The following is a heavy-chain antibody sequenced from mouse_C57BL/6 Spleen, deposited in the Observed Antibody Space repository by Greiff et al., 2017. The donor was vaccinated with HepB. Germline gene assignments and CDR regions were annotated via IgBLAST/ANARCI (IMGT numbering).Heavy chain of an antibody. D-gene: IGHD1-1*01. J-gene: IGHJ4*01. V-gene: IGHV5-6*01. CDR3: ARQELRGSYAMDY. CDR1: GFTFSSYG. CDR2: ISSGGSYT. Sequence: EVKLMESGGDLVKPGGSLKLSCAASGFTFSSYGMSWVRQTPDKRLEWVATISSGGSYTYYPDSVKGRFTISRDNAKNTLYLQMSSLKSEDTAMYYCARQELRGSYAMDYWGQGTSVTVSS.